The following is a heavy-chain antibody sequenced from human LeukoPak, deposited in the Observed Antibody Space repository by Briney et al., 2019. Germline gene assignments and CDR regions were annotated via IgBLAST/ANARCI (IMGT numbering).Heavy chain of an antibody. V-gene: IGHV3-48*04. CDR1: GFTFSSYA. J-gene: IGHJ4*02. Sequence: GGSLRLSCAASGFTFSSYAMSWVRQAPGKGLEWVSYISSSGTTIYYADSVKGRFTISRDNAKNSLYLQMNSLRAEDTAVYYCARFGRYFDWLFGDYWGQGTLVTVSS. D-gene: IGHD3-9*01. CDR3: ARFGRYFDWLFGDY. CDR2: ISSSGTTI.